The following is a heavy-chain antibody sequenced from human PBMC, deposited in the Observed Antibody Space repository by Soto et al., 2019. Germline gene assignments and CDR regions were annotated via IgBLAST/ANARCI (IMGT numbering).Heavy chain of an antibody. Sequence: EVQLLGSGGDLAQPGGSLRLSCAASGFSLSDYAMSWVRQAPGKGLEWVSGISGSGDKTSYADSVKGRFIISRDTSKNTVYLQMNSLKVEDTALYYCVRDCSSSSCSVWHHWGQGTLVTVSS. D-gene: IGHD2-2*01. CDR3: VRDCSSSSCSVWHH. V-gene: IGHV3-23*01. CDR2: ISGSGDKT. J-gene: IGHJ5*02. CDR1: GFSLSDYA.